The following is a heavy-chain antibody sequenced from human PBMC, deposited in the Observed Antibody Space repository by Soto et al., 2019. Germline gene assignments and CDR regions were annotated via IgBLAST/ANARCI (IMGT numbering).Heavy chain of an antibody. J-gene: IGHJ4*02. CDR2: ISASGSGSGDTT. V-gene: IGHV3-23*01. Sequence: EVQLLESGGGLVQPGGSLRLSCAASGFTFSDYAMSWVRQAPGKGLEWVSGISASGSGSGDTTSYAGSVEGRFTISRDNSKNTFYLQMSSLRAEDTAVYYCSPGRGKGDGEEFSFYFDYWGQGNLVTVS. CDR1: GFTFSDYA. D-gene: IGHD3-16*02. CDR3: SPGRGKGDGEEFSFYFDY.